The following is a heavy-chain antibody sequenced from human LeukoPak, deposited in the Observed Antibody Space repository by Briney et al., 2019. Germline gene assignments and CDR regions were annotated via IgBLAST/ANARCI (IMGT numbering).Heavy chain of an antibody. J-gene: IGHJ6*03. CDR2: INPSGGST. Sequence: ASVKVSYKASGYTFTSYYMHWVRQAPGQGLEWMGIINPSGGSTSYAQKFQGRVTMTRDTSTSTVYMELSSLRSEDTAVYYCARTRGHCSSTSCYRSSYMDVWGKGTTVTVSS. CDR3: ARTRGHCSSTSCYRSSYMDV. D-gene: IGHD2-2*01. V-gene: IGHV1-46*03. CDR1: GYTFTSYY.